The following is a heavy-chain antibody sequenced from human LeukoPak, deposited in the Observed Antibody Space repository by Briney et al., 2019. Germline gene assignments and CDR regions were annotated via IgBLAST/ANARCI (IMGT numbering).Heavy chain of an antibody. Sequence: PSETLSLTCTVSGGSISSSSYYWGWIRQPPGKGLEWIGSIYYSGSTYYNPSLKSRVTISVDTSKNQFSLKLSSVTAADTAVYYCASEIHPYQPLLVSGYYYYYMDVWGKGTTVTVSS. CDR1: GGSISSSSYY. CDR2: IYYSGST. CDR3: ASEIHPYQPLLVSGYYYYYMDV. V-gene: IGHV4-39*07. J-gene: IGHJ6*03. D-gene: IGHD2-2*01.